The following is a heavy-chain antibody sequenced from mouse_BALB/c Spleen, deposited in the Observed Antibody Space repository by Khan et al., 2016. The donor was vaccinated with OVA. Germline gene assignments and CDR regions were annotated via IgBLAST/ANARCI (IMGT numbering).Heavy chain of an antibody. Sequence: QVQLQQSGAELAKPGASVKMSCKASGYTFTTYWMHWIKQRPGQGLEWIGHINPNTGYNECEQKFKDKATLTADKSSSTAYMQLSSLTSEDSAVXDDATSGNYGSNDDFGMDYWGQGTSVTVSS. CDR1: GYTFTTYW. V-gene: IGHV1-7*01. D-gene: IGHD1-1*01. J-gene: IGHJ4*01. CDR2: INPNTGYN. CDR3: ATSGNYGSNDDFGMDY.